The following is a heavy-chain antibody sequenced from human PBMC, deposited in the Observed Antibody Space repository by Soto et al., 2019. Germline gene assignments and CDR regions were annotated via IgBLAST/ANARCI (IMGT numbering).Heavy chain of an antibody. CDR3: AKDREDYYDSSGYYGFSDY. D-gene: IGHD3-22*01. Sequence: GGSLRLSCAASGFTFNSYAMSWVRQAPGKGLEWVSTIGGSGGRTFFADSVKGRFTISRDNSKNTLYLQMNSLSAEDTAIYYCAKDREDYYDSSGYYGFSDYWGQGTLVTVSS. CDR2: IGGSGGRT. CDR1: GFTFNSYA. V-gene: IGHV3-23*01. J-gene: IGHJ4*02.